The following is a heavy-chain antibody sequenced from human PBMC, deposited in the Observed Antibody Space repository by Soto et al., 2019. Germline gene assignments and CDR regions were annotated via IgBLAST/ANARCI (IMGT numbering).Heavy chain of an antibody. V-gene: IGHV3-74*01. CDR1: EITLNIYW. Sequence: EAQLVESGGGLVQPGGSLTLSCTASEITLNIYWMHWIRQAPGKVLVWVSRINPESTTLTYADSVTGRFTIARDSAKNTLYLQMNGLSAEDTAIYYCTKDTFGAWASLGQGTLVTVSS. CDR2: INPESTTL. J-gene: IGHJ5*02. D-gene: IGHD3-10*01. CDR3: TKDTFGAWAS.